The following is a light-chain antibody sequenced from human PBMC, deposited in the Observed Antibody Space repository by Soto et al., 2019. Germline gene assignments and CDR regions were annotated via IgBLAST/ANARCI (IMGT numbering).Light chain of an antibody. J-gene: IGKJ4*01. Sequence: EIVMTQSPATLSVSPGERATLSCRASQSVSSDLGWYQQKPGQAPRLLIHGAFIRAAGVPARFSGSGSGTEFTLTISSLKSEDSAVYYCQQYNDWPLTVGGGTKVDIK. CDR3: QQYNDWPLT. V-gene: IGKV3-15*01. CDR2: GAF. CDR1: QSVSSD.